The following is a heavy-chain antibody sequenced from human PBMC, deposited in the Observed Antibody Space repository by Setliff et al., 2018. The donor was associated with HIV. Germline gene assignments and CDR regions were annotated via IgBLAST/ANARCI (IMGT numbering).Heavy chain of an antibody. Sequence: SETLSLTCTVSGDSISTDYWTWIRQPPGKGLEWIGYIYNSASTSYNPSLKSRVTISVDTSKNQFSLKLSSVTAAYTAVYYCATHSPSDYWGQGTLDTVS. CDR2: IYNSAST. CDR1: GDSISTDY. CDR3: ATHSPSDY. J-gene: IGHJ4*02. V-gene: IGHV4-59*08.